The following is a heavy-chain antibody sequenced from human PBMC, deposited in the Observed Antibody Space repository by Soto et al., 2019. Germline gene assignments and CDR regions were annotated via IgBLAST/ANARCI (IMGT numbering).Heavy chain of an antibody. V-gene: IGHV3-15*01. CDR3: TTDSIVVVIAYDY. J-gene: IGHJ4*02. D-gene: IGHD3-22*01. CDR2: IKSKTDGGTT. CDR1: GFTFSNAW. Sequence: GGSLRLSCAASGFTFSNAWMSWVRQAPGKGLEWVGRIKSKTDGGTTDYAAPVKGRFTISRDDSKNTLYLQMNSLKTEDTAVYYCTTDSIVVVIAYDYWGQGTLVTVS.